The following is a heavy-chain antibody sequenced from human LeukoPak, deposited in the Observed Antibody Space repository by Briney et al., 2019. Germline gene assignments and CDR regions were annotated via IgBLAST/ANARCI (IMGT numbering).Heavy chain of an antibody. CDR3: ARLAYCGGDCYWPSGGIDY. J-gene: IGHJ4*02. V-gene: IGHV4-4*07. CDR2: IYTSGST. CDR1: GGSISSYY. Sequence: SETLSLTCTVSGGSISSYYWSWIRQPAGKGLEWIGRIYTSGSTNYNPSLKSRVTISVDTSKNQFSLKLSSVTAADTAVYYCARLAYCGGDCYWPSGGIDYWGQGTLVTVSS. D-gene: IGHD2-21*02.